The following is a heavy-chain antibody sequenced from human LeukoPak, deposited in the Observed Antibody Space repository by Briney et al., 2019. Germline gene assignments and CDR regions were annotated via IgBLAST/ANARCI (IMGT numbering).Heavy chain of an antibody. CDR2: IRGEDYGGTT. Sequence: GGSLRLSCSASGFTLGVYAMSWVRQAPGKGLEWLGLIRGEDYGGTTDYAASVKGRFPISRDDSKSIVYLQMNSLKAEDTAVYYCARVLVATGIDYWGQGTLVTVSS. J-gene: IGHJ4*02. V-gene: IGHV3-49*04. CDR1: GFTLGVYA. D-gene: IGHD5-12*01. CDR3: ARVLVATGIDY.